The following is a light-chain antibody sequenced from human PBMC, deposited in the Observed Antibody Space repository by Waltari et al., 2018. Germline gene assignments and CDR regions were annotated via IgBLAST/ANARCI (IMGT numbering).Light chain of an antibody. CDR1: SVRNPY. J-gene: IGLJ3*02. CDR3: NSGDSSAFRWV. Sequence: SSELTQGPPVSVALGQTVRITCQGASVRNPYASWYQQKPGPAPILLTHYKNNRPSGIPDRFSGSISGDTASLTITGARAEDEADYYCNSGDSSAFRWVFGAGTRLTVL. CDR2: YKN. V-gene: IGLV3-19*01.